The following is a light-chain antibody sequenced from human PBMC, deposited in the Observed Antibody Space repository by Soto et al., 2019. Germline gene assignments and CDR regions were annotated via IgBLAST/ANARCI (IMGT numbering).Light chain of an antibody. CDR1: QSVGTY. CDR2: DVS. CDR3: QHRSICPVS. J-gene: IGKJ5*01. Sequence: IVLAQYPATLSLSPGERATLSCRASQSVGTYLAWYQQKPGQSPRLLMFDVSNRATGIPARFSGSGSGTDFTLTISSLEPEDFGVYYCQHRSICPVSFGQGTRLEIK. V-gene: IGKV3-11*01.